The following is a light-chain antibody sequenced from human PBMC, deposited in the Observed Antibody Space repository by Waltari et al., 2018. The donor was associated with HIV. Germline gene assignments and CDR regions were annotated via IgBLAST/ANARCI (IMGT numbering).Light chain of an antibody. CDR2: EVS. Sequence: QSALTQPASVSGSPGQSITISCTGRSSDVGSYIYVSWYQQHPGKAPKLMIYEVSNRPAGVSHRFSGSKSGNTASLTISGLQPEDEADYYCNSYTSISTWVFGGGTKLTVL. CDR1: SSDVGSYIY. V-gene: IGLV2-14*01. J-gene: IGLJ3*02. CDR3: NSYTSISTWV.